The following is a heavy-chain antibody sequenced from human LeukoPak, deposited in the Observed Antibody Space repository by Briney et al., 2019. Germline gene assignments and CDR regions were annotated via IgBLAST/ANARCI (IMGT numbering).Heavy chain of an antibody. CDR1: GFTFGTFW. V-gene: IGHV3-7*01. J-gene: IGHJ5*02. Sequence: GGSLRPSCEASGFTFGTFWMSWVRQAPGKGLEWVANISQGGSQKNYVDSVRGRFTIDRDNAKNSLYLQMNSLRAEDTAVYYCASTWRGTWFDPWGQGTLVTVSS. CDR2: ISQGGSQK. D-gene: IGHD1-1*01. CDR3: ASTWRGTWFDP.